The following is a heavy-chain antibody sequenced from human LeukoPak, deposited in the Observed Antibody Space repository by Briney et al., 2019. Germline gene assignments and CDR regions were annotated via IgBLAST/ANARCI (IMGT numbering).Heavy chain of an antibody. CDR1: GGSFSGDC. CDR3: ARSGVYDYVWGSYRSHSYFDY. V-gene: IGHV4-34*01. CDR2: INHSGST. Sequence: SETLSLTCAVTGGSFSGDCWSWIRRPPGKGLEWIGEINHSGSTNYNSSLESRVTISIDTSRNQISLKLISVTAADTAVYYCARSGVYDYVWGSYRSHSYFDYWGQGTLVTVSS. D-gene: IGHD3-16*02. J-gene: IGHJ4*02.